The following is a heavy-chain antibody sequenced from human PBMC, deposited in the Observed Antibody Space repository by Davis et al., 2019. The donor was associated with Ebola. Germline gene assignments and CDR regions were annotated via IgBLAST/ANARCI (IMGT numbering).Heavy chain of an antibody. CDR1: GFTFSSYS. J-gene: IGHJ4*02. D-gene: IGHD3-9*01. CDR3: ARDSGDGDILTGYYFDY. Sequence: GESLKISCAASGFTFSSYSMNWVRQAPGKGLEWVSSISSSSSYIYYADSVKGRFTISRDNAKNSLYLQIISLRAEDTAVYYCARDSGDGDILTGYYFDYWGQGTLVTVSS. CDR2: ISSSSSYI. V-gene: IGHV3-21*01.